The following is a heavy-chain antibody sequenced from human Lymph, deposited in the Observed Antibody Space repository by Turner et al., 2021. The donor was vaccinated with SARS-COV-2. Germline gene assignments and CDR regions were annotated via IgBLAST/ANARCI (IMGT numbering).Heavy chain of an antibody. J-gene: IGHJ4*02. CDR2: IYYSGST. V-gene: IGHV4-59*01. D-gene: IGHD3-10*01. Sequence: QVQLQESGPGLVKPSETLSLTCTVSGGSISSYYWSWIRQPPGKGLEWIGYIYYSGSTNYNPSLKSRVTMSVDTSKNQFSLKLSSVTAADTAVYYGVRGFDYWGQGTLVTVSS. CDR1: GGSISSYY. CDR3: VRGFDY.